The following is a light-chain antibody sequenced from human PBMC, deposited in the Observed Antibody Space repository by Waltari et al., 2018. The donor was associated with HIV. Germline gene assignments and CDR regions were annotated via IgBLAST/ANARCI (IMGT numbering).Light chain of an antibody. CDR3: AVWDNSLSAQV. Sequence: QSVLTQSPSISGTPGQRVAISCSGRSSNIGNDYVSWYQQLPGTNPKLLIFLNTQRPSGVSDRFSGSVSGTAASLAISGLRSDDEANYYCAVWDNSLSAQVFGGGTTLTVL. V-gene: IGLV1-47*01. CDR1: SSNIGNDY. CDR2: LNT. J-gene: IGLJ3*02.